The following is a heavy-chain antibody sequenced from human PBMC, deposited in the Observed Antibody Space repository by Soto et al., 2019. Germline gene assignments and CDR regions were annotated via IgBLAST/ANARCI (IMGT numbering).Heavy chain of an antibody. CDR3: ARDVAMPTGLGLGY. J-gene: IGHJ4*02. Sequence: QVQVVESGGGVVQPGTSLRLSCAASGFAFTNYGIHWVRQALGKGLEWVAHISNDGSKKFYGDSVKGRFTISRDNSENTVYLQMTSLRPDDTAVFYCARDVAMPTGLGLGYWGQGTLVTVSS. V-gene: IGHV3-30*03. CDR1: GFAFTNYG. D-gene: IGHD6-19*01. CDR2: ISNDGSKK.